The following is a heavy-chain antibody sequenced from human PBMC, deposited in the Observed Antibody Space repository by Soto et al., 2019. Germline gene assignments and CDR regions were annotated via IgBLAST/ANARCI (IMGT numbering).Heavy chain of an antibody. CDR1: GYTFTHYY. J-gene: IGHJ4*02. V-gene: IGHV1-46*01. CDR3: ANSVNSATAFDY. CDR2: INPNGGTT. D-gene: IGHD5-18*01. Sequence: GASVKVSCKASGYTFTHYYIHWVRQAPGQGLEWMGIINPNGGTTTYAQKFRAGFSMTRDTSTSTVYLELSSLRSEDSAVYYCANSVNSATAFDYCGQGTLVTVYS.